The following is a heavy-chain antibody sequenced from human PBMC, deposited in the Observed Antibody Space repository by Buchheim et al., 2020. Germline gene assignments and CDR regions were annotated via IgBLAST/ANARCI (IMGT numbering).Heavy chain of an antibody. Sequence: EVQLVESGGRLVQPGGSLRLSCAASGFTFSNYEMSWVRQAPGKGLEWISYISSSDFTIYYADSVKGRFIISRDNAKKSVHLQMNSLRAEDTAVYYCARKSRVKLGTLDYWGQGTL. J-gene: IGHJ4*02. CDR2: ISSSDFTI. D-gene: IGHD7-27*01. V-gene: IGHV3-48*03. CDR1: GFTFSNYE. CDR3: ARKSRVKLGTLDY.